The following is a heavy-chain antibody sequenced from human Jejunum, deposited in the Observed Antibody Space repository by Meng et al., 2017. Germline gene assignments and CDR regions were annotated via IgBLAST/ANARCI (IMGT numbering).Heavy chain of an antibody. CDR3: AREWSGSYRHFDY. D-gene: IGHD1-26*01. Sequence: QGKLQESGPGLLKPSGTLSLTCAVSGGSISTSDWWSWVRQPPGKGLEWIGEIHHSGSTNYNPSLKSRVTISVDKSKNQFSLKLNSVTAADTAVYYCAREWSGSYRHFDYWGQGTLVTVSS. CDR1: GGSISTSDW. CDR2: IHHSGST. V-gene: IGHV4-4*02. J-gene: IGHJ4*02.